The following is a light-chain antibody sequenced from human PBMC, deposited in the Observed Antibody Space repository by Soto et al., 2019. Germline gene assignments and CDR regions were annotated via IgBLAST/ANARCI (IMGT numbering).Light chain of an antibody. CDR2: GAS. J-gene: IGKJ2*01. CDR3: QQYGSSPPYT. CDR1: QSVSSSY. Sequence: EIVLTQSPGTLSLSPGERATLSCRASQSVSSSYLAWYQQKPGQAPRLLIYGASSRATGIPDRFSGSGSGTDFTLTISRLEPEDFAVYYCQQYGSSPPYTFGQATKREIK. V-gene: IGKV3-20*01.